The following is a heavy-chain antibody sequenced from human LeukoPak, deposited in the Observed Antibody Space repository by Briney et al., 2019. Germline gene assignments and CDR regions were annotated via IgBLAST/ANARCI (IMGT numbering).Heavy chain of an antibody. J-gene: IGHJ4*02. CDR1: GFTFTNAW. CDR2: IKTKTEGGTT. V-gene: IGHV3-15*01. CDR3: TTSVYNFFDY. Sequence: GGSLRLSCAASGFTFTNAWMSWVRQVPGKGLEWVGRIKTKTEGGTTDYAAPVKGRFTISRDDSKNTLYLQMNSLKTEYTAVYFCTTSVYNFFDYWGQGTLVTVAS. D-gene: IGHD1-20*01.